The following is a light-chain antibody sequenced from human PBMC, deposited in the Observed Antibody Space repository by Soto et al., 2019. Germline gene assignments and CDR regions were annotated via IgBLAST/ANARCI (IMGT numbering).Light chain of an antibody. CDR3: SSYIKTTTLYV. CDR1: SSDIGAYIY. CDR2: EVS. Sequence: QSALTQPPSASGSPGQSVTISCTGTSSDIGAYIYVSWYQQHPGKAPKLMISEVSRRPSGVPERFSGSKSGNTASLTVSGLQADDEAHYYCSSYIKTTTLYVFGSGTKVTVL. V-gene: IGLV2-8*01. J-gene: IGLJ1*01.